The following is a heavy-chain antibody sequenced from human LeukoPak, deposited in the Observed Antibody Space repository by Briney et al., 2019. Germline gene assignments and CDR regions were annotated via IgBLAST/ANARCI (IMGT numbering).Heavy chain of an antibody. J-gene: IGHJ2*01. Sequence: SETLSLTCTVSGGPISSGGYYWSWIRQHPGKGLEWIGYIYYSGSTYYNPSLKSRVTISVDTSKNQFSLKLSSVTAADTAVYYCARDNYYDSSGYQHPFDLWGRGTLVTVSS. V-gene: IGHV4-31*03. CDR2: IYYSGST. CDR1: GGPISSGGYY. D-gene: IGHD3-22*01. CDR3: ARDNYYDSSGYQHPFDL.